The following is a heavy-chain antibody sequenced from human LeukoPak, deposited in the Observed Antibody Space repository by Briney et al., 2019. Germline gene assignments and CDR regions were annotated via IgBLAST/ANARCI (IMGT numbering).Heavy chain of an antibody. Sequence: SVKVSCKASGGTFSSYAISWVRQAPGQGLEWMGRIIPILGIANYAQKFQGRVTITADKSTSTAYTELSSLRSEDTAVYYCARDGKDGYNYDYWGQGTLVTVSS. CDR1: GGTFSSYA. D-gene: IGHD5-24*01. J-gene: IGHJ4*02. CDR2: IIPILGIA. V-gene: IGHV1-69*04. CDR3: ARDGKDGYNYDY.